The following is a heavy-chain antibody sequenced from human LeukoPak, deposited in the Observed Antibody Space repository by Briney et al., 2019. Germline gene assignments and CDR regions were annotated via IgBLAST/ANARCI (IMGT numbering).Heavy chain of an antibody. J-gene: IGHJ4*02. V-gene: IGHV1-69*05. CDR1: GGTFNSYA. D-gene: IGHD1-7*01. CDR2: IIPIFDTA. Sequence: SVKVSCKASGGTFNSYAISWVRQAPGQGLEWMGGIIPIFDTANYAQKFQSRVTITTDEYTSTAYMELSSLRSEDTAVYYCARGIENLELGWFDYWGQGTLVTVSS. CDR3: ARGIENLELGWFDY.